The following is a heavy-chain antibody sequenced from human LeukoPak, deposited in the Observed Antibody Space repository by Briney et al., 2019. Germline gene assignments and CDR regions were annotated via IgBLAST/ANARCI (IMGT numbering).Heavy chain of an antibody. Sequence: GGPLRLSCAASGFTFSDYYMTWIRQAPGKGLEWISYISSSGSAIYYSDSVKGRFTISRDNAKNSLYLQMNSLRAEDTAVYYCARAGDGSGSYWRYWGQGTLVTVSS. CDR1: GFTFSDYY. D-gene: IGHD3-10*01. CDR3: ARAGDGSGSYWRY. J-gene: IGHJ4*02. V-gene: IGHV3-11*01. CDR2: ISSSGSAI.